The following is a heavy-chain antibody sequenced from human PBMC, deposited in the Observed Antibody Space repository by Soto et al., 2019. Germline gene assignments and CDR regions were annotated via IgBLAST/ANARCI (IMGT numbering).Heavy chain of an antibody. V-gene: IGHV3-7*01. J-gene: IGHJ6*02. CDR3: ARAHPRNNYYAMDV. CDR1: GFSFRSYW. Sequence: EVQLVESGGGLVQPGGSLRLSCVAPGFSFRSYWMAWVRQAPGKGLEWVANINQDGSEKYYVDFVKGRFTFSRDNAKNSVYLQMNGLRVEDTAVYYCARAHPRNNYYAMDVWGQGTTVTVSS. CDR2: INQDGSEK.